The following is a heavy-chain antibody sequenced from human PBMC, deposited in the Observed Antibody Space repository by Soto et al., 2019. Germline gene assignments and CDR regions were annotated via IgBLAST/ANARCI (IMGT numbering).Heavy chain of an antibody. V-gene: IGHV3-48*03. Sequence: GGSLRLSCAASGFPCSNHAMNWVRQAPGKGLEWVSYIDKVGKTIYYADSVKGRFTISRDNAKNSLNLQMNSLRAEDTALYYCTRDLTGYAMDVWGQGTTVTVSS. CDR3: TRDLTGYAMDV. J-gene: IGHJ6*02. D-gene: IGHD2-2*01. CDR1: GFPCSNHA. CDR2: IDKVGKTI.